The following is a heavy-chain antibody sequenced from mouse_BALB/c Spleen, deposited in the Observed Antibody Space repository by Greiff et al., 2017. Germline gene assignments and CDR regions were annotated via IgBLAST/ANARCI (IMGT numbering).Heavy chain of an antibody. Sequence: EVKLMESGGGLVQPGGSLRLSCATSGFTFTDYYMSWVRQPPGKALEWLGFIRNKANGYTTEYSASVKGRFTISRDNSQSILYLQMNTLRAEDSATYYCARDRDGGFDYWGQGTTLTVSS. CDR1: GFTFTDYY. V-gene: IGHV7-3*02. CDR2: IRNKANGYTT. J-gene: IGHJ2*01. D-gene: IGHD2-3*01. CDR3: ARDRDGGFDY.